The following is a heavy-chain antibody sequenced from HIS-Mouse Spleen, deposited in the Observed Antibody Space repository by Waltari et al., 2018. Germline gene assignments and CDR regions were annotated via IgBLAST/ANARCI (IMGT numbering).Heavy chain of an antibody. Sequence: QVQLQESGPGLVKPSETLSLTCTVSGGSISSYYWSWIRQPPGKGLEWIGYIYYSGGTNYNPSLKSRVTISVDTSKNQFSLKLSSVTAADTAVYYCARDARAGNAFDIWGQGTMVTVSS. J-gene: IGHJ3*02. D-gene: IGHD6-13*01. CDR2: IYYSGGT. CDR3: ARDARAGNAFDI. V-gene: IGHV4-59*01. CDR1: GGSISSYY.